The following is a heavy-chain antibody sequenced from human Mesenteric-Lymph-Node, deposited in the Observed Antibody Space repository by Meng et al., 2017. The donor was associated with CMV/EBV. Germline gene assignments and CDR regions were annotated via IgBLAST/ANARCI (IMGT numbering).Heavy chain of an antibody. D-gene: IGHD2/OR15-2a*01. V-gene: IGHV3-23*01. CDR1: GFTFSSYA. Sequence: LSLTCAGSGFTFSSYAMSWVRQAPGKGLEWVSVMGAGGSSYYADSVKGRFTVSRDNSKNTVYLQMNSLRDEDTAVYYCAKGDGYRYYSAIDYWGQGTLVTVSS. CDR3: AKGDGYRYYSAIDY. J-gene: IGHJ4*02. CDR2: MGAGGSS.